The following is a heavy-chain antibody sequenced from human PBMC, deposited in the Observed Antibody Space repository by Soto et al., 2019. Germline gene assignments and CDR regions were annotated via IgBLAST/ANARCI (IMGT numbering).Heavy chain of an antibody. Sequence: EVQLVQSGAEVKKPGESLRISCKGSGYSFTTYWISWVRQMPGKGLEWMGRIDPSDSYTYNSPSFRGHVTISADKSISTADRQWGSLKAWNTAMYYCAGRGPVAATAAVDCWGQGTLVTGSS. V-gene: IGHV5-10-1*01. CDR1: GYSFTTYW. CDR2: IDPSDSYT. CDR3: AGRGPVAATAAVDC. J-gene: IGHJ4*02. D-gene: IGHD5-12*01.